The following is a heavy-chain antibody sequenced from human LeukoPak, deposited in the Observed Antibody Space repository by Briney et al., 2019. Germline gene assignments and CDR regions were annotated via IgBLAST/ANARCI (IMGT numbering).Heavy chain of an antibody. CDR2: INHSGST. D-gene: IGHD5-18*01. V-gene: IGHV4-34*01. CDR1: GGSFSGYY. J-gene: IGHJ6*02. Sequence: PSETLSLTCAVYGGSFSGYYWSWIRQPPGKGLEWIGEINHSGSTNYNPSLKSRVTISVDTSKNQFSLKLSSVTAADTAVYYCARGTVDTAMVKRYYYYYYGMDVWGQRTTVTVSS. CDR3: ARGTVDTAMVKRYYYYYYGMDV.